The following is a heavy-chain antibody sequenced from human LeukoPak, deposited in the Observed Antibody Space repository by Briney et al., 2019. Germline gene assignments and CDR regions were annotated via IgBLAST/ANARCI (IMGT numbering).Heavy chain of an antibody. Sequence: GGPLRLSCAASGFTVSSNYMSWVRQAPGKGLEWISGISGSGGRTDYADSVKGRFAISRDNSKNTLYLRMSSLRADDTALYYCAKSPPRCSGGSCYGYWGQGTLVTVSS. V-gene: IGHV3-23*01. D-gene: IGHD2-15*01. CDR2: ISGSGGRT. J-gene: IGHJ4*02. CDR3: AKSPPRCSGGSCYGY. CDR1: GFTVSSNY.